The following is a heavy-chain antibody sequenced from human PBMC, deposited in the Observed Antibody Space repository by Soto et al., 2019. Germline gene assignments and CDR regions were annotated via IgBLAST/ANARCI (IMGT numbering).Heavy chain of an antibody. CDR2: IDPSDSYT. CDR1: GYSFTSYW. Sequence: PXESLKISFKGCGYSFTSYWISWVRRLPGKGLEWMGRIDPSDSYTNYSPFFQGHVTISTDKSITTAYLQWSSLKASDTAMYYCARGSLAPWPNWFDHWGQGTLVTVSS. J-gene: IGHJ5*02. V-gene: IGHV5-10-1*01. D-gene: IGHD2-21*01. CDR3: ARGSLAPWPNWFDH.